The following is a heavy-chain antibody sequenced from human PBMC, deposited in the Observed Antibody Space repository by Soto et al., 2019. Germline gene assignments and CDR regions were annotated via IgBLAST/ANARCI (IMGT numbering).Heavy chain of an antibody. CDR2: INPNSGGT. V-gene: IGHV1-2*04. CDR3: AREAILLWFGELRSSYYYYYMDV. Sequence: ASVKVSCKASGYTFTGYYMHWVRQAPGQGLEWMGWINPNSGGTNYAQKFQGWVTMTRDTSISTAYMELSRLRSDDTAVYYCAREAILLWFGELRSSYYYYYMDVWGKGTTVTVSS. D-gene: IGHD3-10*01. J-gene: IGHJ6*03. CDR1: GYTFTGYY.